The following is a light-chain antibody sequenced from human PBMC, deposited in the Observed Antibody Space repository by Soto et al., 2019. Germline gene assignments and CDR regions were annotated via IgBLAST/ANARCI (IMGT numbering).Light chain of an antibody. V-gene: IGLV2-8*01. CDR3: TSYAGTYSVFYV. CDR1: SSDVGAYNY. CDR2: EVS. J-gene: IGLJ1*01. Sequence: QSVLTQPPSASGSPGQSVTISCTGTSSDVGAYNYVSWYQQLPGKAPKLIIYEVSKRPSGVPDRFSGSKSGNTASLTVSGLQAEDEADYYSTSYAGTYSVFYVFGTGTKVTVL.